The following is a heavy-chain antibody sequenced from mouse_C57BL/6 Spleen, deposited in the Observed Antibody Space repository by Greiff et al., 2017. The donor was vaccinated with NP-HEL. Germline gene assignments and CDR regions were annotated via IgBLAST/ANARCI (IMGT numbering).Heavy chain of an antibody. Sequence: VKVVESGAELAGPGASVKLSCKASGYTFTSYGISWVRQRPGQGLEWIGEIYPRGGNTYYNEKFKGKATLTADKSSSAAYMELRSLTSEDSAVYFGARWSYYGSSYPYFDVWGTGTTVTVSS. CDR3: ARWSYYGSSYPYFDV. CDR2: IYPRGGNT. CDR1: GYTFTSYG. V-gene: IGHV1-81*01. J-gene: IGHJ1*03. D-gene: IGHD1-1*01.